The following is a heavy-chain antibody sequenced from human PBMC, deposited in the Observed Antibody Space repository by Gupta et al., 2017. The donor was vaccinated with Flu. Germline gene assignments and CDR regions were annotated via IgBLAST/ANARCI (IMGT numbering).Heavy chain of an antibody. CDR1: GFTFSDSW. CDR2: INQDGSTK. V-gene: IGHV3-7*01. CDR3: ARNRGWEQFDY. Sequence: EGQLVESGGGLVQPGGSLRPSCAASGFTFSDSWMNWVRQAPGKGLEWVANINQDGSTKNYLDSLKGRFTVSRDNAKNSLYLQMDSLRAEDTAVYFCARNRGWEQFDYWGQGTLVTVSS. J-gene: IGHJ4*02. D-gene: IGHD5-24*01.